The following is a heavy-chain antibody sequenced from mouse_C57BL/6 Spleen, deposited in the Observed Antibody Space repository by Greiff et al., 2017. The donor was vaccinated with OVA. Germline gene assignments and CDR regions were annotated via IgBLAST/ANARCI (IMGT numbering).Heavy chain of an antibody. J-gene: IGHJ1*03. CDR3: ARHGYYDWYFDV. CDR2: ISSGGSYT. CDR1: GFTFSSYG. D-gene: IGHD2-3*01. V-gene: IGHV5-6*01. Sequence: EVKLVESGGDLVKPGGSLKLSCAASGFTFSSYGMSWVRQTPDKRLEWVATISSGGSYTYYPDSVKGRFTISRDNAKNTLYLQMSSLKSEDTAVYYCARHGYYDWYFDVWGTGTTVTVSS.